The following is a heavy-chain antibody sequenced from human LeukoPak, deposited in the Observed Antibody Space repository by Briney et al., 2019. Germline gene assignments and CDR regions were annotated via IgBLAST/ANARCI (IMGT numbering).Heavy chain of an antibody. CDR1: GGSFSGYY. CDR2: INHSGGT. Sequence: SETLSLTCAVYGGSFSGYYWSWIRQPPGKGLEWIGEINHSGGTNYNPSLKSRVAMSVDTSKNQFSLKLSSVTAADTAVYYCARGPTRRVYYYYYYYMDVWGKGTTDTVSS. D-gene: IGHD6-13*01. J-gene: IGHJ6*03. V-gene: IGHV4-34*01. CDR3: ARGPTRRVYYYYYYYMDV.